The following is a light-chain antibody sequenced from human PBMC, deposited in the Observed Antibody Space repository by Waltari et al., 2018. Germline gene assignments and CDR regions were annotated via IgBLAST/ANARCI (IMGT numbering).Light chain of an antibody. J-gene: IGLJ7*01. Sequence: QSALTQPPSASGSPGQSITISCTGTSSDVGGYDYVSWYQQHPGKAPKLMIYEVSKRPSGVPVRFSGSKSGTTASLTVSGLQAEDEADYYCSSYAGSNNAVFGGGTHLTVL. V-gene: IGLV2-8*01. CDR1: SSDVGGYDY. CDR3: SSYAGSNNAV. CDR2: EVS.